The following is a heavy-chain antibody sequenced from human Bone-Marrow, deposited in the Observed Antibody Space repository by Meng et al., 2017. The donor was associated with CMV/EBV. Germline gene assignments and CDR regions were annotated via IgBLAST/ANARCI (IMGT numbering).Heavy chain of an antibody. CDR3: ARNHGKSDFDY. CDR1: GGSISGSDW. Sequence: LTCAVFGGSISGSDWWTWVRQPAGKGLEWSGEISHSGRSNYTPSLKSRVTISVDKSKKQFSLKVSSVTAADTAVYYCARNHGKSDFDYWGQGTLVTVSS. D-gene: IGHD1-14*01. V-gene: IGHV4-4*02. CDR2: ISHSGRS. J-gene: IGHJ4*02.